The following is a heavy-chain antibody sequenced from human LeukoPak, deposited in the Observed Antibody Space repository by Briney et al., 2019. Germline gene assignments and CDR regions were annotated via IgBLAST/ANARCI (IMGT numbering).Heavy chain of an antibody. J-gene: IGHJ3*02. CDR1: GFTVSTNY. Sequence: SGGSLRLSCAASGFTVSTNYVSWVRQAPGKGLEWVSVIYRSGSTYYADSVKGRFTISRDNSKNTLYLQMNRLRAEDTAVYYCARRGYGDIWGQGTIVTVSS. CDR3: ARRGYGDI. CDR2: IYRSGST. D-gene: IGHD2-15*01. V-gene: IGHV3-53*01.